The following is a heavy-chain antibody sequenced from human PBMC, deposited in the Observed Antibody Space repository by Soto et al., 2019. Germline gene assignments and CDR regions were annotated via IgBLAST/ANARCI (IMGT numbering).Heavy chain of an antibody. V-gene: IGHV4-4*02. D-gene: IGHD3-22*01. Sequence: QVQLQESGPGLVKPSGTLSLTCAVSGGSISSSNWWSWVRQPPGKGLEWIGEIYHSGSTNYNPSLKSRVTISVDKSKNQFSLKLSSVTAADTAVYYCARDEGLDYYDSSGYYKYNWFDPWGQGTLVTVSS. CDR1: GGSISSSNW. CDR3: ARDEGLDYYDSSGYYKYNWFDP. J-gene: IGHJ5*02. CDR2: IYHSGST.